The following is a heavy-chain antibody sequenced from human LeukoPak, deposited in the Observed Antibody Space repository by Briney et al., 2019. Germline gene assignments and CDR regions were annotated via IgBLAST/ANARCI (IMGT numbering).Heavy chain of an antibody. J-gene: IGHJ3*02. Sequence: SETLSLTCTVSGGSVSSGSYYWSWIRQPPGKGLEWIGYIYYSGSTNYNPSLKSRVTISVDTSKNQFSLKLSPVTAADTAVYYCARVGYGSGPHDAFDIWGQGTMVTVSS. CDR1: GGSVSSGSYY. D-gene: IGHD3-10*01. V-gene: IGHV4-61*01. CDR2: IYYSGST. CDR3: ARVGYGSGPHDAFDI.